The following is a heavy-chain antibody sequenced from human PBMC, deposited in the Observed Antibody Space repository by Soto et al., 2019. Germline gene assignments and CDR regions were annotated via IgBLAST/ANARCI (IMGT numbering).Heavy chain of an antibody. CDR2: MYNTGST. D-gene: IGHD2-21*02. V-gene: IGHV4-61*01. Sequence: SETLSLTCTVSGGSISSSSYYWGWIRQPPGKGLEWIGYMYNTGSTIYNPSLKSRVTISVDTSKNQFSLKLNSVTAADTAVYYCARDLWGYGGADCYPLDVWGQGTTVTVSS. CDR1: GGSISSSSYY. CDR3: ARDLWGYGGADCYPLDV. J-gene: IGHJ6*02.